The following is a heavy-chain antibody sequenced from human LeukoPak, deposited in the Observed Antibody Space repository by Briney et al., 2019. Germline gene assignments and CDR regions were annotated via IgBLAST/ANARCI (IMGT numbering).Heavy chain of an antibody. CDR3: TTCTGGSCYSDY. CDR1: GFSFSNAW. D-gene: IGHD2-15*01. J-gene: IGHJ4*02. V-gene: IGHV3-15*01. Sequence: GGSLRLSCAASGFSFSNAWMSWVRQAPGKGLEWVCRIKSKTTGETTDFAAPVKGRFTISRDDSKNTLYLQMNSLKIEDTAVYYCTTCTGGSCYSDYWGQGTLVTVSS. CDR2: IKSKTTGETT.